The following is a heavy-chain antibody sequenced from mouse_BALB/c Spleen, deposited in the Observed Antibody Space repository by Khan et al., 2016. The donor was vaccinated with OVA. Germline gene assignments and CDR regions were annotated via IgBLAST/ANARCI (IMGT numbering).Heavy chain of an antibody. V-gene: IGHV1-76*01. Sequence: QVQLKESGAELVRPGASVKLSCKTSGYIFTNYWIHWVKQRSGQGLKWIARIYPGTDNSYYNEKLKDRATLTADKSSSTVYMQLSSLKSEDSAVYFCAREEALYYFDYWGQGTTLTVSS. J-gene: IGHJ2*01. CDR2: IYPGTDNS. CDR1: GYIFTNYW. D-gene: IGHD3-2*02. CDR3: AREEALYYFDY.